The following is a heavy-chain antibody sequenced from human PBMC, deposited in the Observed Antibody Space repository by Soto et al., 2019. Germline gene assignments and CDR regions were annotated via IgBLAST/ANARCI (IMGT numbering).Heavy chain of an antibody. V-gene: IGHV3-23*01. CDR2: ISGGGGST. CDR1: GFTFSSYA. D-gene: IGHD2-2*01. Sequence: EVQLLESGGGLVQPGGSLRLSCAASGFTFSSYAMSWVRQAPGKGLEWVSAISGGGGSTYYADSVKGRFTISRDNSKNTLYLQMNSLRAEDTAVYYCAKVSSTSKYYYYGMDVWGQGTTVTVSS. J-gene: IGHJ6*02. CDR3: AKVSSTSKYYYYGMDV.